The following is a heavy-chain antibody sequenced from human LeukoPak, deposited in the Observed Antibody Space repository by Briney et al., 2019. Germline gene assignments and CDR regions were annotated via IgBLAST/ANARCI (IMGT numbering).Heavy chain of an antibody. D-gene: IGHD4-11*01. V-gene: IGHV4-59*01. CDR1: GGSISSYY. Sequence: SETLSLTCTVSGGSISSYYWSWIRQPPGKGLEWIGYIYYSGSTNYNPSLKSRVTISVDTSKNQFSLKLSSVTAADTAVYYCARVKYSNYGYYYYYMDVWGKGTTVTVSS. CDR3: ARVKYSNYGYYYYYMDV. J-gene: IGHJ6*03. CDR2: IYYSGST.